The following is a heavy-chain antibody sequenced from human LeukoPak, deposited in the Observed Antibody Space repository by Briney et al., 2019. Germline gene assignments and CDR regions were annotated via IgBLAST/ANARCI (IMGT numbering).Heavy chain of an antibody. CDR3: ARGVTTHYSLFESDGLFVGPLDS. CDR1: GGSISRHH. D-gene: IGHD4-17*01. CDR2: LHHTGST. J-gene: IGHJ4*02. V-gene: IGHV4-59*11. Sequence: SETLSLTCSVSGGSISRHHWNWIRQAPGKGLEWVGFLHHTGSTNYNPSLKNRVTISGGTSKNQVSLILISVTAADTAVYYCARGVTTHYSLFESDGLFVGPLDSWGQGTLVTVSS.